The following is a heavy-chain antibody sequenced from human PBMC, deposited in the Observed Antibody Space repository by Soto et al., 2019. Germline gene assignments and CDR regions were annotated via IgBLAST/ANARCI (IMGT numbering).Heavy chain of an antibody. D-gene: IGHD6-13*01. CDR1: GYSFTSYW. CDR3: ASSSSWPPGYYYYGMDV. Sequence: KISCKGSGYSFTSYWISWVRQMPGKGLEWMGRIDPSDSYTNYSPSFQGHVTISADKSISTAYLQWSSLKASDTAMYYCASSSSWPPGYYYYGMDVWGQGTTVTVSS. J-gene: IGHJ6*02. V-gene: IGHV5-10-1*01. CDR2: IDPSDSYT.